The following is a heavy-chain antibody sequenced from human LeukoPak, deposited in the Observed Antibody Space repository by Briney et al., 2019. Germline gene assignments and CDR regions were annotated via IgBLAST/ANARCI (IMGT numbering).Heavy chain of an antibody. CDR2: IRGTGSST. Sequence: GGSLRLSCGASGFTCSYAMAWVRQAPGKGLEWVSAIRGTGSSTYYADSVKGRFTISRDNSKSTLYLQMNSLRAEDTAVYYCARDSSGYPFDYWGQGTLVTVSS. CDR1: GFTCSYA. CDR3: ARDSSGYPFDY. V-gene: IGHV3-23*01. J-gene: IGHJ4*02. D-gene: IGHD3-22*01.